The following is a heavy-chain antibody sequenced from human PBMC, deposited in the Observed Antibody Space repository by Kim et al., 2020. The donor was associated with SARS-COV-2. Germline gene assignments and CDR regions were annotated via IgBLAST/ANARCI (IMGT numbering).Heavy chain of an antibody. J-gene: IGHJ4*02. CDR1: GFTFSSYS. V-gene: IGHV3-21*01. CDR2: ISSSSSYI. CDR3: ARDWNYDFWSGPSGSDY. Sequence: GGSLRLSCAASGFTFSSYSMNWVRQAPGKGLEWVSSISSSSSYIYYADSVKGRFTIARDNAKNTLYLQMNSLRAEDTAVYYCARDWNYDFWSGPSGSDYWGQGTLVTVSS. D-gene: IGHD3-3*01.